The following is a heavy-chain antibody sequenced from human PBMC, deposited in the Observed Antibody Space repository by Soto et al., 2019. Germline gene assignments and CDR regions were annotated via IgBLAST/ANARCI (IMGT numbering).Heavy chain of an antibody. Sequence: QVQLVQSGAEVKKPGPSVKVSCKPSGYTFTGYAMHWVRQAPGQRLEWMGWINGDTGDTKYSQKFQDRVTITRDTSASTAYMELSSLRSEDTAVYYYTRDGFYDILTGYLDSWVHGPLVTVSS. J-gene: IGHJ5*01. V-gene: IGHV1-3*01. CDR3: TRDGFYDILTGYLDS. CDR2: INGDTGDT. CDR1: GYTFTGYA. D-gene: IGHD3-9*01.